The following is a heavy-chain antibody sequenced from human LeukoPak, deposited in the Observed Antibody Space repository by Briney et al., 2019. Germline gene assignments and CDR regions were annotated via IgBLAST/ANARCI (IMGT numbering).Heavy chain of an antibody. D-gene: IGHD4-17*01. V-gene: IGHV4-34*01. Sequence: TSETLSLTCAVYGGSFSGYYWGWFRQPPGKGLEWIGSISSSGSTFYNPSLTSRVTISVDTSKNHFSVKVTSVAAADTAMYYCARGQTTVWSPFDNWGQGTLVTVSS. CDR1: GGSFSGYY. J-gene: IGHJ4*02. CDR2: ISSSGST. CDR3: ARGQTTVWSPFDN.